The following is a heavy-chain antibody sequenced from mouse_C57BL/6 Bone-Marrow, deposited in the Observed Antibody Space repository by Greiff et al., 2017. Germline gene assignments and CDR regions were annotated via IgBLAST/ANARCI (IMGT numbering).Heavy chain of an antibody. D-gene: IGHD2-1*01. J-gene: IGHJ3*01. CDR3: ALYGNYVRFAY. CDR1: GYTFTGYW. Sequence: QVQLQQSGAELMKPGASVKLSCKATGYTFTGYWIEWVKQRPGHGLEWIGEILPGSGSTNYNEKFKGKATFTADTSSNTAYMQLSSLTTADSAIYYCALYGNYVRFAYWGQGTLVTVSA. CDR2: ILPGSGST. V-gene: IGHV1-9*01.